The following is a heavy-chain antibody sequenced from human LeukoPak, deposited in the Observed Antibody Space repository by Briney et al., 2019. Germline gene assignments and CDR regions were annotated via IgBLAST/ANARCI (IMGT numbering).Heavy chain of an antibody. CDR1: GFTFSSYE. J-gene: IGHJ4*02. CDR3: ARENEVLRYFDAFDY. Sequence: GFLRLSCAASGFTFSSYEMNWVRQAPGKGLEWVSYISSSGSTIYYADSVKGRFTISRDNAKNSLYLQMNGLRAEDTAVYYCARENEVLRYFDAFDYWGQGTLVTVSS. D-gene: IGHD3-9*01. V-gene: IGHV3-48*03. CDR2: ISSSGSTI.